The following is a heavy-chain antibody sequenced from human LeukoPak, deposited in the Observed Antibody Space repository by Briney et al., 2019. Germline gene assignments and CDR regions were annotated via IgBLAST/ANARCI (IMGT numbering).Heavy chain of an antibody. CDR2: IYSSGST. D-gene: IGHD6-6*01. CDR3: ARDPRYSSSAHVFDI. V-gene: IGHV4-61*02. Sequence: SETLSLTCTVSGGSISSGSYYWSWIRQPAGKGLEWIGRIYSSGSTNYNPSLKSRVTISQDTSKNQVSLKLSSVTAADTAVYYCARDPRYSSSAHVFDIWGKGTTVTVSS. J-gene: IGHJ6*04. CDR1: GGSISSGSYY.